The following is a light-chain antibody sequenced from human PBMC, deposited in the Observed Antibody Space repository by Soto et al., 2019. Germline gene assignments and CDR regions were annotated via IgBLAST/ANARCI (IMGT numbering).Light chain of an antibody. Sequence: QSALSQPASVSGSPGQSITISCTGTSSDVGGHSVSWYQQHPGKAPKLMIYDVNNRPSGVSNRFSGSKSDNTASLTISGLQAEDEADYYCSSYTSSNTLVFGGGTKVTVL. CDR3: SSYTSSNTLV. CDR2: DVN. J-gene: IGLJ2*01. CDR1: SSDVGGHS. V-gene: IGLV2-14*01.